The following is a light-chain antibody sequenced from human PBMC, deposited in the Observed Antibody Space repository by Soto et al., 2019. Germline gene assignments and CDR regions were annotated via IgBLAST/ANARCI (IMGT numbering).Light chain of an antibody. CDR1: SGHSIYV. CDR2: LNSDGSH. Sequence: QSVLTQSPSASASLGASVKLTCTLSSGHSIYVIAWHQQQPEKGPRYLMKLNSDGSHSKGDGIPDRFSGSSSGAERYLTISSLQSEDEADYYCQTWDTGIRVFGGGTQLTVL. V-gene: IGLV4-69*01. CDR3: QTWDTGIRV. J-gene: IGLJ2*01.